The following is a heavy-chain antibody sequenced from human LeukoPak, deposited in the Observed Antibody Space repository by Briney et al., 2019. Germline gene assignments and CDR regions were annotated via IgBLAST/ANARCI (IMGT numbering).Heavy chain of an antibody. CDR3: ARDPGSSNWFYFDY. D-gene: IGHD6-13*01. V-gene: IGHV6-1*01. CDR2: TYYRSEWYK. J-gene: IGHJ4*02. Sequence: SQSLSLTCAISGDSVSSNRAAWNWIRQSPSRGLEWLGRTYYRSEWYKDYGVSVKSRITINPDTAKNQFSLQLNSVTPEDTAVYYCARDPGSSNWFYFDYWGQGTLVTVSS. CDR1: GDSVSSNRAA.